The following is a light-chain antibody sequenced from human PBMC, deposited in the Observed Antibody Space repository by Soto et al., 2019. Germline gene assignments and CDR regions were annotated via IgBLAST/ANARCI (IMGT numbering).Light chain of an antibody. CDR3: QQYNSYWT. CDR2: DAS. Sequence: IQMTQSPSSLSASVGDRVTITCRASQSVNSYLNWYQQKPGKAPKLLISDASTLESGVPSRFSGSGFGTEFTLTISSLQPDDFATYYCQQYNSYWTLGQGTKVDIK. J-gene: IGKJ1*01. V-gene: IGKV1-5*01. CDR1: QSVNSY.